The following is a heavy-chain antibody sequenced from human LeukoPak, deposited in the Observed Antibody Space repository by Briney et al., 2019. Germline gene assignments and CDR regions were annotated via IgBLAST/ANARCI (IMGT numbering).Heavy chain of an antibody. CDR3: ARGPRYSSGWYQSYYYYYMDV. Sequence: ASVKVSCKASGYTFTSYDINWVRQATGQGLEWMGWMNPNSGNTGYAQKFQGRVTMTRNTSISTAYMELSSLRSEDTAVYYCARGPRYSSGWYQSYYYYYMDVWGKGTTVTISS. CDR1: GYTFTSYD. CDR2: MNPNSGNT. V-gene: IGHV1-8*01. D-gene: IGHD6-19*01. J-gene: IGHJ6*03.